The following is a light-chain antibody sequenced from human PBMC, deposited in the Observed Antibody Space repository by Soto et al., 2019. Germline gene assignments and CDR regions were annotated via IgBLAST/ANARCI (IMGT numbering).Light chain of an antibody. V-gene: IGKV3-20*01. J-gene: IGKJ2*01. CDR2: GAS. CDR1: QSVSSTY. Sequence: EIVLTQSPGTLSLSPGERATLSCRASQSVSSTYLAWYQQKPGQAPRLLIYGASSRATGIPERFSGSGSGTDFTLIISRLEPEDFAVYYCQQYGISPYTFGQGAKLEIK. CDR3: QQYGISPYT.